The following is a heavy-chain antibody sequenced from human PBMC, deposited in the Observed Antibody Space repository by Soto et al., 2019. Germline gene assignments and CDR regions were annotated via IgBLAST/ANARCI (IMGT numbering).Heavy chain of an antibody. CDR2: IYYSGST. Sequence: PSETLSLTCTFSVVSISSDDYYWSWIRQPPGKGLEWIGYIYYSGSTYYNPSLKSRVTISVDTSKNQFSLKLSSVTAADTAVYYCARGESIAASIGPFEYWCQGTLDIVSS. D-gene: IGHD6-6*01. V-gene: IGHV4-30-4*01. J-gene: IGHJ4*02. CDR1: VVSISSDDYY. CDR3: ARGESIAASIGPFEY.